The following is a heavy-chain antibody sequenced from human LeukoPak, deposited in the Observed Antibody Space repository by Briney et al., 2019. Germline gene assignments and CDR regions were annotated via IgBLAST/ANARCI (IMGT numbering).Heavy chain of an antibody. CDR2: ISYDGSNK. V-gene: IGHV3-30*03. J-gene: IGHJ6*02. CDR1: GFTFSSYG. CDR3: APNRMTTVTTGYGMDV. D-gene: IGHD4-17*01. Sequence: GGSLRLSCAASGFTFSSYGMHWVRQAPGKGLEWVAVISYDGSNKYYADSVKGRFTISRDNSKNTLYLQMNSLRAEDPAVYYCAPNRMTTVTTGYGMDVWGQGTTVTVSS.